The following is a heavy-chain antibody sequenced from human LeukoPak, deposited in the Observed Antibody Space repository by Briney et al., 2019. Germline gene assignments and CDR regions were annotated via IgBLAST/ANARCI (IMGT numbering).Heavy chain of an antibody. CDR2: IWYDGSNK. Sequence: GGSLRLSCAASGFTFSSYGMHWVRQAPGKGLEWVAVIWYDGSNKYYADSVKGRCTISRDNSKNTLYLQMNSLRAEDTAVYYCARGLYGMDVWGQGTTVTVSS. CDR1: GFTFSSYG. J-gene: IGHJ6*02. V-gene: IGHV3-33*01. CDR3: ARGLYGMDV.